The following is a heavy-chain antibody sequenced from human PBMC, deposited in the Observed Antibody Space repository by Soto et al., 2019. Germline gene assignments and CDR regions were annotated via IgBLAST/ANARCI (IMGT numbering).Heavy chain of an antibody. V-gene: IGHV3-11*01. Sequence: AGGSLRLSCAASGFTFSDYYMSWIRQAPGKGLEWVSYISSSGSTIYYADSVKGRFTISRDNAKNSLYLQMNSLRAEDTAVYYCARDPPETYYYDSSGQFDYWGQGTLVTVSS. CDR3: ARDPPETYYYDSSGQFDY. CDR1: GFTFSDYY. J-gene: IGHJ4*02. CDR2: ISSSGSTI. D-gene: IGHD3-22*01.